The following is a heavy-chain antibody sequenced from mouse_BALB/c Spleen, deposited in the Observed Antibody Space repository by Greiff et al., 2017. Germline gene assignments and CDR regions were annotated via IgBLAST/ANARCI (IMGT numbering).Heavy chain of an antibody. D-gene: IGHD1-1*01. CDR3: TRLYYGSLSWFAY. CDR2: IRLKSNNYAT. CDR1: GFTFSNYW. V-gene: IGHV6-6*02. Sequence: EVKLLESGGGLVQPGGSMKLSCVASGFTFSNYWMNWVRQSPEKGLEWVAEIRLKSNNYATHYAESVKGRFTISRDDSKSSVYLQMNNLRAEDTGIYYCTRLYYGSLSWFAYWGQGTLVTVSA. J-gene: IGHJ3*01.